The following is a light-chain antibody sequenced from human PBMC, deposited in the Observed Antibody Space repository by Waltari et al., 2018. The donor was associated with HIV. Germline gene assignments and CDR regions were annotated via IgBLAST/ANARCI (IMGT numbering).Light chain of an antibody. CDR1: QSVSGY. CDR3: HQRSNWPQT. J-gene: IGKJ1*01. Sequence: EIVLNQSPATLSLSPGERATLSCRASQSVSGYLAWYQQKPGQAPRLLIYDASSRATGIPARFSGSESGTDFTLTISSLEPEDFAVYYCHQRSNWPQTFGQGTKVEIK. CDR2: DAS. V-gene: IGKV3-11*01.